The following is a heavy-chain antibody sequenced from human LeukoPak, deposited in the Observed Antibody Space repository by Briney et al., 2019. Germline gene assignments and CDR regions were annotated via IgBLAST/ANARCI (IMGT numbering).Heavy chain of an antibody. CDR1: GYTFTGYY. CDR3: ARDSPNEGIDY. D-gene: IGHD1-1*01. CDR2: INPNSGGT. Sequence: ASVKVSCKASGYTFTGYYMHWVRQAPGQGLEWMGWINPNSGGTNYAQKFQGRVTMTRDTSITTIYMELSRLNSDDTAVYYCARDSPNEGIDYWGQGTLVTVSS. J-gene: IGHJ4*02. V-gene: IGHV1-2*02.